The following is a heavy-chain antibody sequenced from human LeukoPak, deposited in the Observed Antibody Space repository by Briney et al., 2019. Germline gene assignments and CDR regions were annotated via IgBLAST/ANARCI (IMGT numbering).Heavy chain of an antibody. CDR2: FIPIFGTA. CDR1: GGTFSSYA. CDR3: ARVPAANWYYFDY. Sequence: GASVKVSCKASGGTFSSYAISWVRQAPGQGLEWMGGFIPIFGTANYAQKFQGRVTITTDESTSTAYMELSSLRSEDTAVYYCARVPAANWYYFDYWGQGTLVTVSS. J-gene: IGHJ4*02. D-gene: IGHD2-2*01. V-gene: IGHV1-69*05.